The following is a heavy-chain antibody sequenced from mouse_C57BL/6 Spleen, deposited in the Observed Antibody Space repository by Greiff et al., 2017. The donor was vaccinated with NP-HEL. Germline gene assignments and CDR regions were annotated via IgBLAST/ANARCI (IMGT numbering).Heavy chain of an antibody. V-gene: IGHV1-80*01. CDR1: GYAFSSYW. J-gene: IGHJ2*01. Sequence: QVQLKQSGAELVKPGASVKISCKASGYAFSSYWMNWVKQRPGKGLEWIGQIYPGDGDTNYNGKFKGKATLTADKSSSTAYMQLSSLTSEDSAVYFCAREGGKENDYFDYWGQGTTLTVSS. CDR2: IYPGDGDT. CDR3: AREGGKENDYFDY.